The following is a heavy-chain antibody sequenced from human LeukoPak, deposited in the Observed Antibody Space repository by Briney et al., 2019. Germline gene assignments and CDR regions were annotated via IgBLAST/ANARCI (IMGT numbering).Heavy chain of an antibody. CDR3: AKATMARGVIIPLFDY. CDR1: GFTFSSYA. CDR2: ISGSGGST. Sequence: GGSLRLSCAASGFTFSSYAMSWVRQAPGKGLEWVSAISGSGGSTYYADSVKGRFTISRYNSKNTLYLQMNSLRAEDTAVYYCAKATMARGVIIPLFDYWGQGTLVTVSS. D-gene: IGHD3-10*01. J-gene: IGHJ4*02. V-gene: IGHV3-23*01.